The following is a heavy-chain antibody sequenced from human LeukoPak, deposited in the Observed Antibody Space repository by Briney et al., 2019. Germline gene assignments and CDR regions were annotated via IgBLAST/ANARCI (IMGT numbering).Heavy chain of an antibody. CDR3: ARVSSSWYEDWYFDL. CDR2: IYHSGST. Sequence: SETLSLTCTVSGYSISSGYYWGWIRQPPGKGLEWIGSIYHSGSTYYNPSLKSRVTISVDTSKNQFSLKLSSVTAADTAVYYCARVSSSWYEDWYFDLWGRGTLVSVSS. CDR1: GYSISSGYY. V-gene: IGHV4-38-2*02. J-gene: IGHJ2*01. D-gene: IGHD6-13*01.